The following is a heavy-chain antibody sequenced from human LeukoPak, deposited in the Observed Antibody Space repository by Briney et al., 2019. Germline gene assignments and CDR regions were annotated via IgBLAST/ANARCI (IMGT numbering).Heavy chain of an antibody. CDR2: ISGNGGST. J-gene: IGHJ6*04. Sequence: PGGSLRLSCAASGFTFSSYAMSWVRQAPGKGLEWVSVISGNGGSTYYADSVKGRFTISRDNSKNTLYLQMNSLRAEDTAVYYCARVDSSGWYYYYGMDVWGKGTTVTVSS. D-gene: IGHD6-19*01. CDR3: ARVDSSGWYYYYGMDV. CDR1: GFTFSSYA. V-gene: IGHV3-23*01.